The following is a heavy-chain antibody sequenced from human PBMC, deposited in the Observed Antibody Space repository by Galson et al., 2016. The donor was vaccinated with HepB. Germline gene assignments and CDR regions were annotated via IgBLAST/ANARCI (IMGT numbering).Heavy chain of an antibody. J-gene: IGHJ4*02. Sequence: SLRLSCAASGFTFSSYAMHWVRQAPGKGLEWVAVISYDGSNTYYADSVKGRFTISRDNAKNTLYLQMNSLRSEDTALYYCSLGATSAHYWGQGTLVTVSS. V-gene: IGHV3-30*04. CDR1: GFTFSSYA. CDR2: ISYDGSNT. D-gene: IGHD3-16*01. CDR3: SLGATSAHY.